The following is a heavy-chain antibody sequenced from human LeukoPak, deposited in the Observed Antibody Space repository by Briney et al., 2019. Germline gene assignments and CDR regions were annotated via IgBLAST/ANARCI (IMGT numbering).Heavy chain of an antibody. CDR1: GFTFDDYA. Sequence: GGSLRLSCAASGFTFDDYAMHWVRQAPGKGLEWVSGISWNSGSIGYADSVKGRFTISRDNAKNSLYLQMNSLRAEDTALYYCAKTGMGMMTTVVLYFDYWGQGTLVTVSS. CDR2: ISWNSGSI. J-gene: IGHJ4*02. CDR3: AKTGMGMMTTVVLYFDY. V-gene: IGHV3-9*01. D-gene: IGHD4-23*01.